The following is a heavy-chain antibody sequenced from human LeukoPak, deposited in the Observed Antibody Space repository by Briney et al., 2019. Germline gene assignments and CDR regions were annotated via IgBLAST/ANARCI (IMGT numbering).Heavy chain of an antibody. CDR1: GGSFSGYY. CDR2: INHSGST. Sequence: PSETLSLTCAVYGGSFSGYYWSWIRQPPGKGLEWIGEINHSGSTNYNPSLKSRVTISVDTSKNQFSLRLTSVTAADTAVYYCARHAPSYDYYGSGGYYMDVWGTGTAVTISS. J-gene: IGHJ6*03. D-gene: IGHD3-10*01. CDR3: ARHAPSYDYYGSGGYYMDV. V-gene: IGHV4-34*01.